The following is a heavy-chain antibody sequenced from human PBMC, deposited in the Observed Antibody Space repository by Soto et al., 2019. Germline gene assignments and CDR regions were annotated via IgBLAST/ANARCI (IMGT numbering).Heavy chain of an antibody. CDR3: ARLPINMIRGVIESEYTFDI. CDR1: GGSISSYY. CDR2: IYYSGTT. D-gene: IGHD3-10*01. Sequence: PSETLSLTCTVSGGSISSYYWGWIRQPPGKGLEWIGSIYYSGTTYYNPSLKSRVTISVDTSKNQFSLNLSSVTAADTAVYYCARLPINMIRGVIESEYTFDIWGQGTMVTVSS. V-gene: IGHV4-39*01. J-gene: IGHJ3*02.